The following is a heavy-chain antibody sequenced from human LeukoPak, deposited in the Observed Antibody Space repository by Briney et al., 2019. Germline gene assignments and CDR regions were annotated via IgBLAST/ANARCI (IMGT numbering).Heavy chain of an antibody. CDR1: GYSISSAYY. CDR3: ASGEGVTMVRGVPYYYNAMDV. V-gene: IGHV4-38-2*01. Sequence: SETLSLTCDVSGYSISSAYYWGWIRQPPGKGLEWIGSIYHSGITYYNPSLKSRVIISLDTSKNQFSLKLSSATAAGTAMYYCASGEGVTMVRGVPYYYNAMDVWGKGTTVTVSS. D-gene: IGHD3-10*01. J-gene: IGHJ6*04. CDR2: IYHSGIT.